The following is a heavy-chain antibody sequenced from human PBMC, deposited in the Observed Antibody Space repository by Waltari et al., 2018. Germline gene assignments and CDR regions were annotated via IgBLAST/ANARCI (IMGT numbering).Heavy chain of an antibody. Sequence: QVQLVESGGGVVQPGRSLRLSCAASEFTFSSYAMHWVRQAPGKGVEGGAVISYNERNIYYVDSVKGRFIISRDNSNKMLYLQMNNLRTEDTAVYYCARDYCDRTNCHGMDVWGQGTTVIVSS. CDR1: EFTFSSYA. J-gene: IGHJ6*02. D-gene: IGHD3-22*01. CDR2: ISYNERNI. CDR3: ARDYCDRTNCHGMDV. V-gene: IGHV3-30*04.